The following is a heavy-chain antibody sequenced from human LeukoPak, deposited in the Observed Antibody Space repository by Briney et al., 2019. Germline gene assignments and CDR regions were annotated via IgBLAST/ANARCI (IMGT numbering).Heavy chain of an antibody. J-gene: IGHJ4*02. Sequence: SDTLSLTCTVSGGSISSSSYYWGWIRQPPGKGLEWIGSIYYSGSPYSNPSLKSRVTISVDTSKNQFSLKLSSVTAADTAVYYCARHWDTAMVYFDYWGQGTLVTVSS. CDR3: ARHWDTAMVYFDY. CDR2: IYYSGSP. D-gene: IGHD5-18*01. CDR1: GGSISSSSYY. V-gene: IGHV4-39*01.